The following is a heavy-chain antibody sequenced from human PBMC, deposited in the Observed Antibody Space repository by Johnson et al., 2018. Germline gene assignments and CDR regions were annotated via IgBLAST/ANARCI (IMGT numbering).Heavy chain of an antibody. V-gene: IGHV1-69*12. D-gene: IGHD2-2*01. J-gene: IGHJ5*02. CDR2: VTPIFGTS. CDR3: ARDVFNTSSYGGWLDP. CDR1: GGTFSKSS. Sequence: QVQLVQSGAEVKKXGSSVKVXCKASGGTFSKSSITWVRQAPGHGLEWMGGVTPIFGTSNYARKFQGRVTITADESTTTAYMERSSLRYEDTAIYYCARDVFNTSSYGGWLDPWGQGTLVTVSS.